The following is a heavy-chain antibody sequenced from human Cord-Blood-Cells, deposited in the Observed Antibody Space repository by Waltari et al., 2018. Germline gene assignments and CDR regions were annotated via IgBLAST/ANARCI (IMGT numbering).Heavy chain of an antibody. D-gene: IGHD6-13*01. Sequence: GESGGGLVQPGRSLRLSCAASGFTFDDYAMHWVRQAPGKGLEWVSGISWNSGSIGYADSVKGRFTISRDNAKNSLYLQMNSLSAEDTALYYCAKGLYSSTPFDYWGQGTLVTVSS. V-gene: IGHV3-9*01. CDR3: AKGLYSSTPFDY. J-gene: IGHJ4*02. CDR1: GFTFDDYA. CDR2: ISWNSGSI.